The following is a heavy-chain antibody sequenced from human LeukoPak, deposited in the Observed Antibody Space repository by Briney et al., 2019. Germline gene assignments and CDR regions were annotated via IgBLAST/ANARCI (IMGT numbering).Heavy chain of an antibody. V-gene: IGHV1-8*01. D-gene: IGHD1-1*01. CDR3: ARDGQKESFWNPQTFDI. Sequence: ASVKVSCKASGYTFTSYDINWVRQATGQGLEWMGWMNPNSGNTGYAQKFQGRVTMTRNTSISTAYMELRSLRSDDTAVYYCARDGQKESFWNPQTFDIWGQGTMVTVSS. CDR1: GYTFTSYD. CDR2: MNPNSGNT. J-gene: IGHJ3*02.